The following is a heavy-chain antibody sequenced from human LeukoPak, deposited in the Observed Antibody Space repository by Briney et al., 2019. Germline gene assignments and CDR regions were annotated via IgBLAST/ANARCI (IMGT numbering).Heavy chain of an antibody. CDR3: ASISGYCSGGNCYSAFDY. V-gene: IGHV4-30-2*02. Sequence: PSETLSLTCTVCEGSIRSGGYSWRWIRQPPGKGLEWIGYIYHSGSTYYNPSLKSRLTISVDTSNNQFSLKLSSVTAADTAVYYCASISGYCSGGNCYSAFDYWGQGTLVTVSS. J-gene: IGHJ4*02. CDR1: EGSIRSGGYS. CDR2: IYHSGST. D-gene: IGHD2-15*01.